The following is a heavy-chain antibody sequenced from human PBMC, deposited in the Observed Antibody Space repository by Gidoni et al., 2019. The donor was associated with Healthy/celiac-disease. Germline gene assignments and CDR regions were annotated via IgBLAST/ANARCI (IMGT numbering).Heavy chain of an antibody. D-gene: IGHD4-17*01. J-gene: IGHJ6*02. CDR3: AKMTGDYSYYYGMDV. CDR1: GGSISRSSYY. CDR2: IYYSGST. Sequence: QLQLQESGPGLVKPSETLSLTCTVSGGSISRSSYYWGWIRQPPGKGLEWIGSIYYSGSTYYNPSLKSRVTISVDTSKNQFSLKLSSVTAADTAVYYCAKMTGDYSYYYGMDVWGQGTTVTVSS. V-gene: IGHV4-39*01.